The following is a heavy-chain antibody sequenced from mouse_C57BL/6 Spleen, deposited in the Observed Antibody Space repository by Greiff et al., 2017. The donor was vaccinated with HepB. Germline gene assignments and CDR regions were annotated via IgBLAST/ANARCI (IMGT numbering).Heavy chain of an antibody. D-gene: IGHD1-1*01. Sequence: EVQLVESGEGLVKPGGSLKLSCAASGFTFSSYAMSWVRQTPEKRLEWVAYISSGGDYIYYADTVKGRFTISRDNARNTLYLQMSSLKSEDTAMYYCTRDYYYGSSRYFDVWGTGTTVTVSS. CDR1: GFTFSSYA. V-gene: IGHV5-9-1*02. J-gene: IGHJ1*03. CDR2: ISSGGDYI. CDR3: TRDYYYGSSRYFDV.